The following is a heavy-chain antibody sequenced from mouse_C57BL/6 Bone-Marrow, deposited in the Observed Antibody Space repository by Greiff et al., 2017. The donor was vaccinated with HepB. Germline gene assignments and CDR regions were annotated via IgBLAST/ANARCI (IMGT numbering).Heavy chain of an antibody. CDR1: GYAFSSSW. D-gene: IGHD2-2*01. CDR2: IYPGDGDT. CDR3: ARCGGYRYYFDY. J-gene: IGHJ2*01. Sequence: QVQLQQSGPELVKPGASVKISCKASGYAFSSSWMNWVKQRPGKGLEWIGRIYPGDGDTNYNGKFKGKATLTADKSSSTAYMQISSLTSEDSAVYFYARCGGYRYYFDYGGQGTTLTVSS. V-gene: IGHV1-82*01.